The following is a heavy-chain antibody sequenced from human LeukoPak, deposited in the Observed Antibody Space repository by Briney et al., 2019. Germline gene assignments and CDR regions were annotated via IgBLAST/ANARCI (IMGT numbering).Heavy chain of an antibody. D-gene: IGHD2-2*01. V-gene: IGHV3-53*01. CDR1: GFIVSHNY. CDR2: IYIDGTT. J-gene: IGHJ4*02. Sequence: PGGSLRLSCAASGFIVSHNYMTWVRQAPGKGLEWISVIYIDGTTYYADSVKGRFTISRDQANNTLYLQMNTLRDEDTAVYYCAKYSQLLSGYYFDFWGQGTLVTVSS. CDR3: AKYSQLLSGYYFDF.